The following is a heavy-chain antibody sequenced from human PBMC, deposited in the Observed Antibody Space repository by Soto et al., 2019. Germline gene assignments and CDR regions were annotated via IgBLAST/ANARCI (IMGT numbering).Heavy chain of an antibody. J-gene: IGHJ6*02. V-gene: IGHV1-18*01. Sequence: GASVKVSCKASGYTFTSYGISWVRQAPGQGLEWMGWISAYNGNTNYAQKLQGRVTMTTDTSTSTAYMELRSLRSDDTAVYYCARLGYCSSTSCPPDYYYYGMDVWGQGTTVTVSS. CDR2: ISAYNGNT. CDR1: GYTFTSYG. CDR3: ARLGYCSSTSCPPDYYYYGMDV. D-gene: IGHD2-2*01.